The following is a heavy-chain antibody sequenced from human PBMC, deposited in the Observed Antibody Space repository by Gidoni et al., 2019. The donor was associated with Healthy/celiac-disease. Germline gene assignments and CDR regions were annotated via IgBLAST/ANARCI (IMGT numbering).Heavy chain of an antibody. CDR2: IYYSGST. Sequence: QVQLQESGPGLVKPSETLSLTCPVSGGSISSYYWSWIRQPPGKGLEWIGYIYYSGSTNYNPSLKSRVTISVDTSKNQFSLKLSSVTAADTAVYYCARGGYYDSSGYYYFPFDIWGQGTMVTVSS. V-gene: IGHV4-59*01. D-gene: IGHD3-22*01. CDR1: GGSISSYY. J-gene: IGHJ3*02. CDR3: ARGGYYDSSGYYYFPFDI.